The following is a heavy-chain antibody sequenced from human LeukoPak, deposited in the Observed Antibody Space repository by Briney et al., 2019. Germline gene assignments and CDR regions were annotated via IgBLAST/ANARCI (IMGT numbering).Heavy chain of an antibody. D-gene: IGHD6-13*01. V-gene: IGHV3-23*01. Sequence: GGSLRLSCAASGFTFSSYAMSWVRQAPGKGLEWVSAISGSGGTTYYADSVKGRSTLSRDRSKNTLYLQMNSLRAEDTAVYYCAKDMKVAAGPFEYWGQGTLVIVSS. J-gene: IGHJ4*02. CDR3: AKDMKVAAGPFEY. CDR2: ISGSGGTT. CDR1: GFTFSSYA.